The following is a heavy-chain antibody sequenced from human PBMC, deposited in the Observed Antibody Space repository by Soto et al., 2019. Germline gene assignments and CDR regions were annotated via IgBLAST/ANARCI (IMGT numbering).Heavy chain of an antibody. D-gene: IGHD6-19*01. V-gene: IGHV3-23*01. CDR2: SSGSGSTT. CDR1: GFTFSSYA. CDR3: AKDRKSGSGWYWDY. J-gene: IGHJ4*02. Sequence: GGSLRLSCAASGFTFSSYAMSWVRQAPGKGLEWVSGSSGSGSTTYYADSVKGRFTISRDNSKKTLHLQMNSLRAEDTAVYYCAKDRKSGSGWYWDYWGQGTLVTVSS.